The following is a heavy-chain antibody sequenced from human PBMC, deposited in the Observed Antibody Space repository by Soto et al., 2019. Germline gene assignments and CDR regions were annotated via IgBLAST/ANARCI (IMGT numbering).Heavy chain of an antibody. CDR1: GYTFTSHA. J-gene: IGHJ1*01. Sequence: SVKVSCKASGYTFTSHAVHWVRQAPGQRPVWLGWINAEHGQTEYSQKFQDRVTITRETSASTAYMELISLRSEDSAVYYCARSGSSYYDTSGNLLLDSWGQGTLVTVSS. CDR3: ARSGSSYYDTSGNLLLDS. CDR2: INAEHGQT. D-gene: IGHD3-16*01. V-gene: IGHV1-3*01.